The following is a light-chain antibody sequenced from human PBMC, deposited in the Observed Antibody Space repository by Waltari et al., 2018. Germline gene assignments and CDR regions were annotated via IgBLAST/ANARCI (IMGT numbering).Light chain of an antibody. CDR2: ASY. Sequence: QSVVTQPPSVSGAPGQRVTISCTGTSSNIGAGFEVFWYQQLPGSAPKLLIFASYKRSSGVPDRISGSTSGTSASLAITGLQAEDEADYYCQSYESSLRGRVFGGGTRLTVL. CDR1: SSNIGAGFE. CDR3: QSYESSLRGRV. J-gene: IGLJ3*02. V-gene: IGLV1-40*01.